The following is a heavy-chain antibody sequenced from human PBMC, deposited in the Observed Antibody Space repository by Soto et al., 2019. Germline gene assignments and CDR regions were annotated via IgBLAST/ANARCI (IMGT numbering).Heavy chain of an antibody. Sequence: QALLEQSGPEVKQPGDSVRISCWLYDSVFVTSVITWLRQAPGQGLEWMGRISANDGGPLSAMKFTDRLVMSKDPLRNMAYGQPWDVTSDDSAVYFCARGGGRHLRPLETWGHGTPVTVSS. V-gene: IGHV1-18*01. CDR3: ARGGGRHLRPLET. J-gene: IGHJ4*01. D-gene: IGHD3-16*01. CDR1: DSVFVTSV. CDR2: ISANDGGP.